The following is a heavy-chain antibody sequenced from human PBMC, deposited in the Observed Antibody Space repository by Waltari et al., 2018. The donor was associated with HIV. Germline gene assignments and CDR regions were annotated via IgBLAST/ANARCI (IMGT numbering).Heavy chain of an antibody. CDR3: ARGGFYGSGSKVN. Sequence: EVQLVESGGGLVQPGGSLRLSCAASGFTFLSYWMSWVRQAPGKGLEWVANIKQDGSEKYYVDSGNGRFTISRDNAENSLYLQMNSLRAEDTAVYYGARGGFYGSGSKVNWGQGTLVTVSS. CDR1: GFTFLSYW. CDR2: IKQDGSEK. D-gene: IGHD3-10*01. V-gene: IGHV3-7*04. J-gene: IGHJ4*02.